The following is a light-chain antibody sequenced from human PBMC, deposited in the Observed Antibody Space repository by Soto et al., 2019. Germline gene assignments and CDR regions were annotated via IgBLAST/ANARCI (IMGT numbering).Light chain of an antibody. CDR1: QSLLHSNGYNY. CDR3: MQSLQAPPFT. CDR2: LGS. J-gene: IGKJ2*01. V-gene: IGKV2-28*01. Sequence: DTVVSQSPLSLPVSPGEPASISCRSSQSLLHSNGYNYLEWYVQKPGQSPQLLVYLGSTRASGVPDRFSGSGSGTDFTLKISRVEAEDVGVYYCMQSLQAPPFTFGHGTKLEI.